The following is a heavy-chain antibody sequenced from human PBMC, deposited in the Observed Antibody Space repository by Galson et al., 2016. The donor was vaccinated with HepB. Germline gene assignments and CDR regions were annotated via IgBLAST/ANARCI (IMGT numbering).Heavy chain of an antibody. CDR1: GFAFSVYG. J-gene: IGHJ4*02. CDR2: ISTSGGST. Sequence: SLRLSCAASGFAFSVYGMTWVRQAPRKGLEWVSAISTSGGSTDYADSVKGRFTISRDNSKNMLYLQRNSRRVDDTALYYCARGTTALGGYWGQGDLVTVSS. V-gene: IGHV3-23*01. D-gene: IGHD1-1*01. CDR3: ARGTTALGGY.